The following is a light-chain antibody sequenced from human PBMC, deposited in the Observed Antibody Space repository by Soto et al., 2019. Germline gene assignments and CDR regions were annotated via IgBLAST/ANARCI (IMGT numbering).Light chain of an antibody. V-gene: IGKV1-5*03. Sequence: DIQMTQSPSTLSASVGDRVTITCRASQSISSWLAWYQQKPGKXHKXXIYKASTLESGVPSNFSGSGSGTEFTLTISSLQPEDFATYYCQQYNSYPWTFGQGTKGDI. J-gene: IGKJ1*01. CDR1: QSISSW. CDR3: QQYNSYPWT. CDR2: KAS.